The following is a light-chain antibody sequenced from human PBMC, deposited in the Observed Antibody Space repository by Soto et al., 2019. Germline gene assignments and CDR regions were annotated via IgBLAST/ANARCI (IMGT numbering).Light chain of an antibody. CDR2: GNS. CDR3: QAYDRSLGGFAV. Sequence: QSVLTQPPSVSGAPGQRVTISCTGSSSNIGAGYDVHWYQQLPGTAPKLLIYGNSNRPSGVPDRFSGSKSGTSASLAITGLQAEDEADYYRQAYDRSLGGFAVFGGRTKPTGL. J-gene: IGLJ2*01. V-gene: IGLV1-40*01. CDR1: SSNIGAGYD.